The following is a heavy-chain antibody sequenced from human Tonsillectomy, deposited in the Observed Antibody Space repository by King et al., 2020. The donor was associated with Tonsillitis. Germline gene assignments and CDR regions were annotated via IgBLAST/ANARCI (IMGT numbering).Heavy chain of an antibody. CDR2: ISYDGSNK. Sequence: VQLVESGGGVVQPGRSLRLSCAASGFTFSSYAMHWVRQAPGKGLEWVAVISYDGSNKYYADSVKGRFTISRDNSKNTLYLQMNSLRAEDTAVYYCARDRGEWELHLDYWGQGTLVTVSS. J-gene: IGHJ4*02. D-gene: IGHD1-26*01. CDR3: ARDRGEWELHLDY. CDR1: GFTFSSYA. V-gene: IGHV3-30-3*01.